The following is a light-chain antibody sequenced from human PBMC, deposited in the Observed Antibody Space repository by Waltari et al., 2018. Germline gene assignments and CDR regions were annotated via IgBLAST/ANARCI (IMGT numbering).Light chain of an antibody. CDR2: KVS. V-gene: IGKV2-30*02. J-gene: IGKJ1*01. CDR1: QSLAHSDGKTY. Sequence: VVMTQSPLPLPVPLGPPASIPCRPIQSLAHSDGKTYLNWFHQRPGQSLRRLIYKVSNRESGVQDRFSGSGSGTDFTLKISRVEAEDVGVYYCMQGTHGPWKFGQGTKVEIK. CDR3: MQGTHGPWK.